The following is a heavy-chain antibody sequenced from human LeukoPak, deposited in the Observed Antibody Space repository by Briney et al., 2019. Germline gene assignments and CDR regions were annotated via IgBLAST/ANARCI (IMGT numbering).Heavy chain of an antibody. CDR1: GFTFDNSA. CDR3: ATDGGSFAGPFEP. D-gene: IGHD2-15*01. CDR2: ISWNGGRI. Sequence: GGSLRLSCSASGFTFDNSAMHWVRHAPGKGLEWVSGISWNGGRIGCAGSVRGRFTISRDNAKSSLDLQMRSLRAEDTGLYYCATDGGSFAGPFEPWGEGTLVTVSS. J-gene: IGHJ5*02. V-gene: IGHV3-9*01.